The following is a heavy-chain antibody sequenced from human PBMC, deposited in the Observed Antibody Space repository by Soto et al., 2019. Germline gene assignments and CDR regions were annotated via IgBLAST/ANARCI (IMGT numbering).Heavy chain of an antibody. D-gene: IGHD2-15*01. J-gene: IGHJ4*02. V-gene: IGHV1-18*01. CDR3: AREGLGYCSGGSCYGPRDY. CDR2: ISAYNGNT. CDR1: GSTFTSYG. Sequence: ASVQVACQASGSTFTSYGIIWVRQAPGQGLEWMGWISAYNGNTNYAQKLQGRVTMTTDTSTSTAYMELRSLRSDDTAVYYCAREGLGYCSGGSCYGPRDYWGQGTLVTVSS.